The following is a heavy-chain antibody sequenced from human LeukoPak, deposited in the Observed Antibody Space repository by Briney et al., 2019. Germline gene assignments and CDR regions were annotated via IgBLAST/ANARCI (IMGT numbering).Heavy chain of an antibody. CDR1: GFTFSSYG. CDR3: ARVIEDSGSYFCDY. Sequence: GGSLRLSCAASGFTFSSYGIHWVRQAPGKGLEWVSSISTVSRYIYYADSVKGRFTISRDNAKSLLYLQMNNLRAEDTAVYYCARVIEDSGSYFCDYWGQGTLVTVSS. CDR2: ISTVSRYI. V-gene: IGHV3-21*06. D-gene: IGHD1-26*01. J-gene: IGHJ4*02.